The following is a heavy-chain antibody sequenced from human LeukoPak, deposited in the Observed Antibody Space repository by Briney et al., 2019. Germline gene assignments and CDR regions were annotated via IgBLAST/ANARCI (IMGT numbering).Heavy chain of an antibody. CDR3: ARRYCSSTSCYRFDP. CDR2: FDPEDGET. Sequence: ASVKVSCKVSGYTLTELSMHWVRQAPGKGLEWMGGFDPEDGETIYAQKFQDRVTMTEDTSTDTVYMELSSLRSEDTAVYYCARRYCSSTSCYRFDPWGQGTLVTVSS. J-gene: IGHJ5*02. CDR1: GYTLTELS. D-gene: IGHD2-2*02. V-gene: IGHV1-24*01.